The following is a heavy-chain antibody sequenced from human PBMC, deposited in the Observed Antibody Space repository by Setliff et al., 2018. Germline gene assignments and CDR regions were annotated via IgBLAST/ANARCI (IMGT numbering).Heavy chain of an antibody. D-gene: IGHD6-19*01. Sequence: SETLSLTCTISGDSISDISSYWGFIRQSPGKGPEWIGSIYYSGTTNYNPSLKSRVTISVDTSKNQFSLRLKSVTAADTAVYYCARGNSRSSVWYVVPHFDYWGQGTLVTVSS. V-gene: IGHV4-39*07. CDR1: GDSISDISSY. CDR3: ARGNSRSSVWYVVPHFDY. J-gene: IGHJ4*02. CDR2: IYYSGTT.